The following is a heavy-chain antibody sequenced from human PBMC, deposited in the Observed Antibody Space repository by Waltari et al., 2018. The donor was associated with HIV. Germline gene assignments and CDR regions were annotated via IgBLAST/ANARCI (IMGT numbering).Heavy chain of an antibody. D-gene: IGHD3-16*01. J-gene: IGHJ4*02. Sequence: EFQLVDSGGGLVQPGGSLRISCAASGFPISSYSMSWVRQAPGKGLELGAIINEDGSKKDYVDSVKGRFTISRDNARNSLYLQMNNLRRGDTAVYYCGRGGLRDYWGQGTLVTVSS. CDR1: GFPISSYS. V-gene: IGHV3-7*01. CDR2: INEDGSKK. CDR3: GRGGLRDY.